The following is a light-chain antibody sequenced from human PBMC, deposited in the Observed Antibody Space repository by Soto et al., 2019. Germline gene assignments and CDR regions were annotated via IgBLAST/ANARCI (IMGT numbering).Light chain of an antibody. CDR3: QRYGSSPFT. CDR2: GAS. CDR1: QSVSSSY. V-gene: IGKV3-20*01. Sequence: EIVLTQSPGTLSLSPGERATLSCRASQSVSSSYLAWYQQKPGQAPRLLIYGASSRATGIPDRFSGSGSGTDFTLIISRLEPEDFAVYYCQRYGSSPFTFGPGTKVDIK. J-gene: IGKJ3*01.